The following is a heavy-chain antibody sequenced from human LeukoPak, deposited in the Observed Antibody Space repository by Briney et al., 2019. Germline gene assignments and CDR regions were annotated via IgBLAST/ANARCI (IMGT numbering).Heavy chain of an antibody. V-gene: IGHV3-21*01. CDR3: ARASNDYFDY. Sequence: GGSLRLSCAASGFTFSSYGMNWVRQAPGKGLEWVSSLSSSSSYIYYADSVKGRFTISRDNAKNSLYLQMNSLRAEDTAVYYCARASNDYFDYWGQGTLVTVSS. CDR2: LSSSSSYI. J-gene: IGHJ4*02. CDR1: GFTFSSYG. D-gene: IGHD1-1*01.